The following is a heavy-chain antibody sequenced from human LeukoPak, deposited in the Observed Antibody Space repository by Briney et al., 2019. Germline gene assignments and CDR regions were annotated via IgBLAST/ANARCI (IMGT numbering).Heavy chain of an antibody. CDR2: IYYSGST. V-gene: IGHV4-59*08. D-gene: IGHD1-26*01. J-gene: IGHJ5*02. Sequence: SETLSLTCTVSDGSISSYYWSWIRQPPGMGLEWIGYIYYSGSTNYNPSLKSRVTISVDTSKNQFSLKLSSVTAADTAVYYCARHDDVGATSLVAWGQGALVTVSS. CDR1: DGSISSYY. CDR3: ARHDDVGATSLVA.